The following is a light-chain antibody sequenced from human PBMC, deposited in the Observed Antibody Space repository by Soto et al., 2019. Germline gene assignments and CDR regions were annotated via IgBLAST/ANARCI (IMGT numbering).Light chain of an antibody. CDR2: KAS. CDR3: HQYNSYPYT. Sequence: DTQMTQSPSTLSASVGDRVTITCRASQNINNWLAWYQQKPGKAPKLLIYKASSLESGVPSRFSGSGSGTEFTLTISNLQPDDFATYYCHQYNSYPYTFGQGTKLELK. V-gene: IGKV1-5*03. CDR1: QNINNW. J-gene: IGKJ2*01.